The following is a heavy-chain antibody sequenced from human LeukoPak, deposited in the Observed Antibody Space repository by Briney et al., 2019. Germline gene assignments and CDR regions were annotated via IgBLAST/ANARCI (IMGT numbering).Heavy chain of an antibody. CDR1: GFTFSSYA. CDR3: AKDSSGIAAAAMS. J-gene: IGHJ4*02. D-gene: IGHD6-13*01. V-gene: IGHV3-23*01. CDR2: ISGSGGST. Sequence: GGSLRLSCVASGFTFSSYAMSWVRQAPGKGPEWVSAISGSGGSTYYADSVKGRFTISRDNSKNTLYLQMNSLRAEDTAVYYCAKDSSGIAAAAMSWGQGTLVTVSS.